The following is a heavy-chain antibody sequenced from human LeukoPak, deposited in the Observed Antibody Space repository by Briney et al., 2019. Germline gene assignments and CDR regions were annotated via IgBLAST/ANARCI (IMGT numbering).Heavy chain of an antibody. CDR3: ARIPNRDAYPLDY. CDR2: IYYSWST. D-gene: IGHD5-24*01. V-gene: IGHV4-59*01. CDR1: VGPISRYY. J-gene: IGHJ4*02. Sequence: TSETLSLTCTVSVGPISRYYWIWIRQPPGKGLVWIGYIYYSWSTNYNPSLKSRVTIPADTSKNQFSLKLSSVTAADTAVYYCARIPNRDAYPLDYWGQGTLVTVSS.